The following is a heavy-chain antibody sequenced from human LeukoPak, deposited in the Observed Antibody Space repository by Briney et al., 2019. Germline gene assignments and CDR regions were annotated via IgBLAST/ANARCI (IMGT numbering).Heavy chain of an antibody. D-gene: IGHD1-26*01. CDR1: RFTFSSYA. CDR2: ISYDGSNK. V-gene: IGHV3-30-3*01. CDR3: ARSHYTLPYYFDY. J-gene: IGHJ4*02. Sequence: PGGSLRLSCAASRFTFSSYAMHWVRQAPGKGLEWVAVISYDGSNKYYADSVKGRFTISRDNSKNTLYLQMNSLRAEDTAVYYCARSHYTLPYYFDYWGQGTLVTVSS.